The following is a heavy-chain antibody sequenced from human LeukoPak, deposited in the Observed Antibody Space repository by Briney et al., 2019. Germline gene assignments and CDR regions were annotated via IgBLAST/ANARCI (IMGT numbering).Heavy chain of an antibody. J-gene: IGHJ4*02. D-gene: IGHD1-26*01. CDR1: GFTFSNYW. Sequence: GGSLRLSCAASGFTFSNYWMHWVRQAPGKGLVWVSRINSDGSSTSYADSVKGRFTISRDNSKNTLYLQMNSLRAEDTAVYYCAKPTRGSGSFLIDFWGQGTLVTVSS. CDR2: INSDGSST. V-gene: IGHV3-74*01. CDR3: AKPTRGSGSFLIDF.